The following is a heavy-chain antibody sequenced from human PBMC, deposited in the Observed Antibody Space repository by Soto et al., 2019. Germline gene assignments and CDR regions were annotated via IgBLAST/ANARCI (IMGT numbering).Heavy chain of an antibody. J-gene: IGHJ6*02. CDR3: ARIHPYYYGMDV. CDR2: VYYDGTT. V-gene: IGHV4-39*07. CDR1: GGSISSSTFY. Sequence: SETLSLTCTVSGGSISSSTFYWGWIRQPPGKGLEWIGSVYYDGTTYYNPSLKSRVTISVDTSKNQFSLKLSSVTAADTAVYYCARIHPYYYGMDVWGQGTTVTVSS.